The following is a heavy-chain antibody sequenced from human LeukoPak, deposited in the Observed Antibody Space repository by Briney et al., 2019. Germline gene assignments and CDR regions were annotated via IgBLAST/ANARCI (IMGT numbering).Heavy chain of an antibody. D-gene: IGHD3-22*01. CDR3: ARRVGSSESSYYFDY. V-gene: IGHV3-74*01. CDR1: GFTFNIYW. CDR2: ISSDGSIT. Sequence: GGSLRLSCAASGFTFNIYWMHWVRQAPGEGLVWVSLISSDGSITSYADSVKGRFTISRDNAKNTVYLQMNSLRVEDTAVYYCARRVGSSESSYYFDYWGQGTLVTVSS. J-gene: IGHJ4*02.